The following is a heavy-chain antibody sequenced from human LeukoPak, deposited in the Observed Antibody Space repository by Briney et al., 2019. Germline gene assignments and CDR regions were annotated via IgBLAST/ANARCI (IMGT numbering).Heavy chain of an antibody. V-gene: IGHV3-30*18. CDR2: MSYDGSNK. Sequence: GGSLRLSCAASGFTFSSYGMHWVRQAPGKGLEWVAVMSYDGSNKYYADSVKGRFTISRDNSKNTLYLQMNSLRAEDTAVYYCAKDWVFDYWGQGTLVTVSS. D-gene: IGHD3-16*01. J-gene: IGHJ4*02. CDR1: GFTFSSYG. CDR3: AKDWVFDY.